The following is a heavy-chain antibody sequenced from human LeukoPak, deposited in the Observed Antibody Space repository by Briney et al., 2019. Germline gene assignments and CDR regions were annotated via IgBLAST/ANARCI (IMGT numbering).Heavy chain of an antibody. CDR3: ARGGPAAGRFDY. J-gene: IGHJ4*02. CDR2: IRYDGSNK. V-gene: IGHV3-30*02. CDR1: GFTFNNYD. D-gene: IGHD6-13*01. Sequence: GGSLRLSCAASGFTFNNYDMHWVRQAPGKGLEWVAFIRYDGSNKSYTDSVKGRFTISRDNSKNTLFLQMNSLRAEDTAVYYCARGGPAAGRFDYWGQGTLVTVSS.